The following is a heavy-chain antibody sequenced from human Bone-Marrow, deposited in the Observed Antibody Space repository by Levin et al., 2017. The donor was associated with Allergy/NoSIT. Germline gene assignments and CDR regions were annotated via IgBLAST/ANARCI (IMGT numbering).Heavy chain of an antibody. J-gene: IGHJ4*02. CDR3: ARGGSSGRGRFDY. CDR2: ISSSSSTI. D-gene: IGHD6-19*01. CDR1: GFTFSSYS. V-gene: IGHV3-48*02. Sequence: GGSLRLSCAASGFTFSSYSMNWVRQAPGKGLEWVSYISSSSSTIYYADSVKGRITISRDNAENSLYLQMNSLRDEDTAVYYCARGGSSGRGRFDYWGQGTLVTVSS.